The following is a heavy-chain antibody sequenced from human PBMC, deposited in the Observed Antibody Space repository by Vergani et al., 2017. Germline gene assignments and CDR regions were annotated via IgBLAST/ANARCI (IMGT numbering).Heavy chain of an antibody. CDR1: GFTFSNAW. CDR3: TTAAGPYYYYYGMDV. CDR2: IKSKTDGGTT. V-gene: IGHV3-15*01. Sequence: EVQLVESGGGLVKPGGSLRLSCAASGFTFSNAWMSWVRQAPGKGLEWVGRIKSKTDGGTTDYAAPVKGRFTISRDDSKNTLYLQMNSLKTEDTAVYYCTTAAGPYYYYYGMDVWGQGTTVTVSS. J-gene: IGHJ6*02. D-gene: IGHD2-15*01.